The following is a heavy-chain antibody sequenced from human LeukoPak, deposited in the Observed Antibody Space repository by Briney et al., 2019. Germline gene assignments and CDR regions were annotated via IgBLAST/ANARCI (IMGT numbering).Heavy chain of an antibody. CDR3: ARDGSVTTNWFDP. J-gene: IGHJ5*02. V-gene: IGHV4-30-4*01. CDR1: GGSIRSGDYY. CDR2: IYYSGST. D-gene: IGHD4-17*01. Sequence: SSQTLSLTCTFSGGSIRSGDYYWSWIRQPPGKGLEWIGYIYYSGSTYYNPSLKSRVTISVDTSKNQFSLKLTSVTAADTAVYYCARDGSVTTNWFDPWGQGTLVTVSS.